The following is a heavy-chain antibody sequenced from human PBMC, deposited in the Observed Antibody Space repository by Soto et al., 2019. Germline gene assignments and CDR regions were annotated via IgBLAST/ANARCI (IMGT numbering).Heavy chain of an antibody. V-gene: IGHV4-59*08. CDR1: GGSISSYY. D-gene: IGHD6-13*01. J-gene: IGHJ4*02. CDR3: ARHLSAGYSSSWRSVPFDY. Sequence: SETLSLTCTVSGGSISSYYWSWIRQPPGKGLEWIGYIYYSGSTNYNPSLKSRVTISVDTSKNQFSLKLSSVTAADTAVYYCARHLSAGYSSSWRSVPFDYWGQGTLVTVSS. CDR2: IYYSGST.